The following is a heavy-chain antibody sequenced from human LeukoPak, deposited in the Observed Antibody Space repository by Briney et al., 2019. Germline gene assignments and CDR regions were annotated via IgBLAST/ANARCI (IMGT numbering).Heavy chain of an antibody. J-gene: IGHJ4*02. CDR1: GFTFSTYE. Sequence: GGSLRLSCVASGFTFSTYEMNWVRQAPGKGLEWVSYVSSSGGTILYADSVKGRFTISRDNAKNSLYLQMNSLRAEDTAVYYCARGRVTGDYVRDFDYWGQGTLVTVSS. V-gene: IGHV3-48*03. D-gene: IGHD4-17*01. CDR3: ARGRVTGDYVRDFDY. CDR2: VSSSGGTI.